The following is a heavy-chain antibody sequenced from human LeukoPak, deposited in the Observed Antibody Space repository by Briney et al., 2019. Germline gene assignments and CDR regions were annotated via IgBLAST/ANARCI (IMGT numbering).Heavy chain of an antibody. CDR1: GGSISTSGYY. CDR3: ARDPLFSAEFDY. Sequence: SETLSLTCSVSGGSISTSGYYWAWIRQPPGKGLEWIGSIYYSGSTYYNPSLKSRVTISVDTSKNQFSLKLSSVTAADTAVYYCARDPLFSAEFDYWGQGTLVTVSS. V-gene: IGHV4-39*07. CDR2: IYYSGST. J-gene: IGHJ4*02. D-gene: IGHD1-14*01.